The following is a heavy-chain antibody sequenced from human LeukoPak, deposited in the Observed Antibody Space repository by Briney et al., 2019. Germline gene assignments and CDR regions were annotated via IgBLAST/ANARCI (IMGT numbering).Heavy chain of an antibody. CDR2: IKQDGSEK. Sequence: GGSLRLSCAASGFTFSSYWMSWVRHAPGRGREWVANIKQDGSEKYYVDSVKGRFTISRDNAKNSLYLQINSLRAEDTAVYYCARYVSSSWYVRYWGQGTLVTVSS. D-gene: IGHD6-13*01. CDR1: GFTFSSYW. J-gene: IGHJ4*02. V-gene: IGHV3-7*01. CDR3: ARYVSSSWYVRY.